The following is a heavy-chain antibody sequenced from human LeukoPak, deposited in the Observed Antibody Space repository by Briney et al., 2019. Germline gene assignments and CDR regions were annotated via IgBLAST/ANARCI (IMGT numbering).Heavy chain of an antibody. D-gene: IGHD6-19*01. CDR1: GYTLTELS. CDR3: ATGPKGSSGYNWFDP. J-gene: IGHJ5*02. Sequence: ASVKVSCKVSGYTLTELSMHWVRQAPGKGLEWMGGFDPEDGETIYAQKLQGRVTMTEDTSTDTAYMELSSLRSEDTAVYYCATGPKGSSGYNWFDPWGQGTLVTVSS. CDR2: FDPEDGET. V-gene: IGHV1-24*01.